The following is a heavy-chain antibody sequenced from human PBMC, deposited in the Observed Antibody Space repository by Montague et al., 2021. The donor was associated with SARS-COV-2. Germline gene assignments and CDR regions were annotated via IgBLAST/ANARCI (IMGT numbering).Heavy chain of an antibody. CDR1: GGSIDSSNYY. CDR2: IYYSGST. V-gene: IGHV4-39*01. CDR3: ARHPGEGRGVIRRMPLSFDD. Sequence: SETLSLTCTVSGGSIDSSNYYWGWIRQPPGKGLEWIASIYYSGSTYYNPSLKSRVCISVDTSKNQFSLRLTSVTAADTAVYYCARHPGEGRGVIRRMPLSFDDWGQGTLVTVSS. J-gene: IGHJ4*02. D-gene: IGHD3-10*01.